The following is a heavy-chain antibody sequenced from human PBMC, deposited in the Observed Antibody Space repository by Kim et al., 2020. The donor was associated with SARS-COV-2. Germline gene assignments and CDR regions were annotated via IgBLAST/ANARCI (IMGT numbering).Heavy chain of an antibody. J-gene: IGHJ4*02. D-gene: IGHD6-13*01. CDR3: TTGPLRIAAAGYFDY. CDR2: IKSKTDGGTT. V-gene: IGHV3-15*01. CDR1: GFTFSNSW. Sequence: GGSLRLSCAASGFTFSNSWMSWVRQAPGKGLEWVGRIKSKTDGGTTDYAAPVKGRFTISRADSKNTLYLQMNSLKTEDTAVYYCTTGPLRIAAAGYFDYWGQGGLVTVSS.